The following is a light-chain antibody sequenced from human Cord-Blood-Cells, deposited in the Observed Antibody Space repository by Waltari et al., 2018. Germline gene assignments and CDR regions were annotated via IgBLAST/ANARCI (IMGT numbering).Light chain of an antibody. Sequence: DIQLTQSPSFLSASVGDRVTITCRASQGISSYLAWYQQKPGKAHKLLIYAASTLQSGVPSRFSGSGSGTEFTLTISSLQPEDFATYYCQQLNSYPRFTFGPGTKVDIK. J-gene: IGKJ3*01. CDR2: AAS. V-gene: IGKV1-9*01. CDR1: QGISSY. CDR3: QQLNSYPRFT.